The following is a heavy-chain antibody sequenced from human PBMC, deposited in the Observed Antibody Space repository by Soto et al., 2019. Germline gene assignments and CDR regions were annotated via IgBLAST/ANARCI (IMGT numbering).Heavy chain of an antibody. CDR3: GKRTTGWYFDL. J-gene: IGHJ2*01. V-gene: IGHV3-23*01. CDR2: ISGSGGST. CDR1: GFTFTSYA. Sequence: EVQLLESGGGLVQPGGSLRLSCAASGFTFTSYAMNWVRQAPGKGLEWVSVISGSGGSTYYADSVKGRFTISRDNSKNTLYLQMNSLRAEDTAVYYCGKRTTGWYFDLWGRGTLVTVSS.